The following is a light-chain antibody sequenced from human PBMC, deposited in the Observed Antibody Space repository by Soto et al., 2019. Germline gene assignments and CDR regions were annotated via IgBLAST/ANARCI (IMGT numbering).Light chain of an antibody. CDR1: QSFSSRY. Sequence: EIVLTQSPGTLSLSPGERATLSCRASQSFSSRYLAWYQQKPGQTRRLLIYDASSRAAGIPDRFSGSGSGTDFTLTISRLEPEDFAVYYCQQYGRSPPTFGGGTRVQIK. CDR3: QQYGRSPPT. V-gene: IGKV3-20*01. CDR2: DAS. J-gene: IGKJ4*01.